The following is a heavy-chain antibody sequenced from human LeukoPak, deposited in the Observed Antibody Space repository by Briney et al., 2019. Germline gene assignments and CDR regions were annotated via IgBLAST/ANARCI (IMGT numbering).Heavy chain of an antibody. V-gene: IGHV3-33*01. J-gene: IGHJ5*02. CDR2: IWYDGSNK. D-gene: IGHD2-2*01. CDR1: GFTFSSCG. CDR3: ARDKGGYCSSTSCRMGWFDP. Sequence: GGSLRLSCAASGFTFSSCGMHWVRQAPGKGLEWVAVIWYDGSNKYYADSVKGRFTISRDNSKNTLYLQMNSLRAEDTAVYYCARDKGGYCSSTSCRMGWFDPWGQGTLVTVSS.